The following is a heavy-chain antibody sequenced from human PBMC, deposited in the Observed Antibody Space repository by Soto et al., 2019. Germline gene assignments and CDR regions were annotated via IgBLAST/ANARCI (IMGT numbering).Heavy chain of an antibody. D-gene: IGHD3-3*01. CDR3: AKGGHPATIFGVVTKPHHLRRAVDV. CDR1: GGTFSSYA. CDR2: IIPIFGTA. Sequence: QVQLVQSGAEVKKPGSSVKVSCKASGGTFSSYAISWVRQAPGQGLEWMGGIIPIFGTANYAQKFQGRVTITADESTSTAYMELSSLRSEDTAVYYCAKGGHPATIFGVVTKPHHLRRAVDVWGQGTTVTVSS. J-gene: IGHJ6*02. V-gene: IGHV1-69*01.